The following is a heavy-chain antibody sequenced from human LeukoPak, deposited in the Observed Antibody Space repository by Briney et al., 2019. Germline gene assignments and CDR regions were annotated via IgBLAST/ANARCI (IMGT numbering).Heavy chain of an antibody. V-gene: IGHV4-31*03. CDR2: IYYSGST. CDR3: ARSYCSSTSCQYYYYYYMDV. Sequence: SETLSLTCTDSGGSISSGGYYWSWIRQHPGKGLEWIGYIYYSGSTYYNPSLKSRVTISVDTSKNQFSLKLSSVTAADTAVYYCARSYCSSTSCQYYYYYYMDVWGKGTTVTVSS. J-gene: IGHJ6*03. CDR1: GGSISSGGYY. D-gene: IGHD2-2*01.